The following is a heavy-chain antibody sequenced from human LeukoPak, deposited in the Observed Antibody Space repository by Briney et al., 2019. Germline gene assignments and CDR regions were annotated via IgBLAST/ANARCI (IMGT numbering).Heavy chain of an antibody. CDR1: GFTFSSYA. J-gene: IGHJ6*02. V-gene: IGHV3-23*01. Sequence: GGSLRLSCAASGFTFSSYAMSWVRQAPGKGLEWVSAISGSGDSTYYADSVKGRFTISRDNSKNTLYLQMNSLRAEDTAVYYCAKTPTVRVGAYRYYYSGMDVWGQGTTVTVSS. D-gene: IGHD1-26*01. CDR3: AKTPTVRVGAYRYYYSGMDV. CDR2: ISGSGDST.